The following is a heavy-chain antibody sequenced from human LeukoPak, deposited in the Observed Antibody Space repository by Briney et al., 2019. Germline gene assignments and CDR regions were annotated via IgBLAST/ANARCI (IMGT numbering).Heavy chain of an antibody. J-gene: IGHJ4*02. CDR3: VRLGYNYGYDY. CDR2: INPDGSST. D-gene: IGHD5-18*01. CDR1: GFIFSSYW. V-gene: IGHV3-74*01. Sequence: GGSLRLSCAASGFIFSSYWMHWVRQAPGKGLVWVSRINPDGSSTTYADSVKGRFTISRDNAKNTLSLQMNSLRAEDTAVYYCVRLGYNYGYDYWGQGTLVTVSS.